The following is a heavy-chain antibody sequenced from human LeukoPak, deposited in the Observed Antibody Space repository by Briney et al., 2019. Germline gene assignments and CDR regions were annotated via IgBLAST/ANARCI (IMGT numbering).Heavy chain of an antibody. D-gene: IGHD2-2*02. J-gene: IGHJ4*02. CDR3: ARGGLGYCSSTSCYTVDY. Sequence: ASVKVSCKASGYTFTSYDINWVRQATGQGLEWMGWMNPNSGNTGYAQKLQGRVTMTRNTSISTAYMELSSLRSEDTAVYYCARGGLGYCSSTSCYTVDYWGQGTLVTVSS. CDR1: GYTFTSYD. CDR2: MNPNSGNT. V-gene: IGHV1-8*01.